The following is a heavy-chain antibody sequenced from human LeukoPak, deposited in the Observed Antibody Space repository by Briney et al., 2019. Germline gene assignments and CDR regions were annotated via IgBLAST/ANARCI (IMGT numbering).Heavy chain of an antibody. Sequence: PSETLSLTCTVSGGSVSSGSYYWSSIRQPPGKGLEWIVYIYYSGSTNYNPSLKSRVTISVDTSKNQFSLKLSSVTAADTAVYYCAGARRYYYDSSGYSFDYWGQGTLVTVSS. V-gene: IGHV4-61*01. D-gene: IGHD3-22*01. CDR2: IYYSGST. CDR1: GGSVSSGSYY. J-gene: IGHJ4*02. CDR3: AGARRYYYDSSGYSFDY.